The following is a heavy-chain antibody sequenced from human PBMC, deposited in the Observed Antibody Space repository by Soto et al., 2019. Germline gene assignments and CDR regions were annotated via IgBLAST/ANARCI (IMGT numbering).Heavy chain of an antibody. CDR3: TTTKSRIEPPTNDF. CDR2: IKSDAYGGAI. Sequence: EVQLVESGGGLVKPGGSLRLSCAGSGFTFSNAWMRWVRRAPGKGLEWVGRIKSDAYGGAIDYAAPVKGRFTISRDDSKNTLYLQRNNRRAEDTAVYSGTTTKSRIEPPTNDFWGQGTPVIVSS. V-gene: IGHV3-15*01. J-gene: IGHJ4*02. CDR1: GFTFSNAW. D-gene: IGHD1-1*01.